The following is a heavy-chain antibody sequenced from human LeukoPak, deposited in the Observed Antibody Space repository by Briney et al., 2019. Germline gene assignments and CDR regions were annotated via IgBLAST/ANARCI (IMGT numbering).Heavy chain of an antibody. CDR3: ARWFRQLVSAFDI. CDR2: IYYSGGT. CDR1: GGSISSYY. V-gene: IGHV4-59*01. Sequence: PSETPSLTGTVSGGSISSYYWSLIRQPPGKGLEWIGYIYYSGGTNYNPSLKSRVTISVDTSKNQFSLKLSPVTAADTAVYYCARWFRQLVSAFDIWGQGTMVTVSS. J-gene: IGHJ3*02. D-gene: IGHD6-13*01.